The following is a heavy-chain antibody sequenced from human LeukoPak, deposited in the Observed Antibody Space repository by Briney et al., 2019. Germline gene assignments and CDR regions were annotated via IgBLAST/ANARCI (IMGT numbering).Heavy chain of an antibody. J-gene: IGHJ4*02. D-gene: IGHD4-17*01. Sequence: PGRSLRLSCTASGFTFGDYAMSWVRQAPGKGLEWVGFIRSKAYGGTTEYAASVKGRFTISRDDSKSIAYLQMNSLKTEDTAVYYCTRVYGDYRRHYSDYWGQGTLVTVSS. CDR1: GFTFGDYA. CDR2: IRSKAYGGTT. V-gene: IGHV3-49*04. CDR3: TRVYGDYRRHYSDY.